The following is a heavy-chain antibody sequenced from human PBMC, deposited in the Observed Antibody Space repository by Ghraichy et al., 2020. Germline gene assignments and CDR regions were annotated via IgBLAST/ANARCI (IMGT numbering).Heavy chain of an antibody. CDR2: IWYDGSNK. Sequence: GGSLRLSCAASGFTFSSYGMHWVRQAPGKGLEWVAVIWYDGSNKYYADSVKGRFTISRDNSKNTLYLQMNSLRAEDTAVYYCARDSYDFVIVGDYWGQGTLVTVSS. V-gene: IGHV3-33*01. J-gene: IGHJ4*02. CDR3: ARDSYDFVIVGDY. CDR1: GFTFSSYG. D-gene: IGHD3-3*01.